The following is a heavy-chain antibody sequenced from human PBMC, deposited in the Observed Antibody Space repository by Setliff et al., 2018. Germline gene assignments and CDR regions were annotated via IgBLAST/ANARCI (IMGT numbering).Heavy chain of an antibody. J-gene: IGHJ4*02. V-gene: IGHV1-46*01. CDR2: INTGGGSA. Sequence: ASVKVSCKTSGYSFTRYYMHWVRQAPGQGLEWMGIINTGGGSASYAQKFQGRVTMTSDTSTSTVYMEVNSVTSDDTAMYFCARGGMAAAGRKGVFEHWGQGTLGTVS. CDR1: GYSFTRYY. CDR3: ARGGMAAAGRKGVFEH. D-gene: IGHD6-13*01.